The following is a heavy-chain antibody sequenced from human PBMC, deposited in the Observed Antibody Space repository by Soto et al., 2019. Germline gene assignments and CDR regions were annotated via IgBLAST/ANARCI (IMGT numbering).Heavy chain of an antibody. Sequence: SVPTLVNPTQTLTLTCTFSGFSLSTPGVGVNWIRQPPGKALEWLALIYWHDDKRYSPSLKSRLTITKDTSKNQVVLTMANMEPVQRANSYPAPSGGDTVAPYYFDYWGQGLLRTVSS. V-gene: IGHV2-5*01. CDR2: IYWHDDK. J-gene: IGHJ4*02. D-gene: IGHD3-16*01. CDR3: APSGGDTVAPYYFDY. CDR1: GFSLSTPGVG.